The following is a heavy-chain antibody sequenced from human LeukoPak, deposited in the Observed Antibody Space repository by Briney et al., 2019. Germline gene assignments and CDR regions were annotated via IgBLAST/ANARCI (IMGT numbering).Heavy chain of an antibody. CDR2: ISGSGGST. J-gene: IGHJ4*02. V-gene: IGHV3-23*01. Sequence: GGSLRLSCAASGFTFSSYAMSWVRQAPGKGLEWVSAISGSGGSTYYADSVKGRFTISRDNSKNTLYLQMNSLRAEDTAVYYRAKSPWIQLWLAHYFDYWGQGTLVTVSS. D-gene: IGHD5-18*01. CDR3: AKSPWIQLWLAHYFDY. CDR1: GFTFSSYA.